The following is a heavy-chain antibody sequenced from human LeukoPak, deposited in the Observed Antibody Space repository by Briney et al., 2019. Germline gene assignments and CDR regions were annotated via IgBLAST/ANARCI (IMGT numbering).Heavy chain of an antibody. CDR1: GFTFSSYA. V-gene: IGHV3-30-3*01. J-gene: IGHJ4*02. Sequence: GGSLRLSCAASGFTFSSYAMHWVRQAPGKGLEWVAVISYDGSNKYYADSVKGRFTISRDNSKNTLYLQMNSLRAEDTAVYYCARDYDFVADYYFDYWGQGTLVTVSS. CDR3: ARDYDFVADYYFDY. CDR2: ISYDGSNK. D-gene: IGHD3-3*01.